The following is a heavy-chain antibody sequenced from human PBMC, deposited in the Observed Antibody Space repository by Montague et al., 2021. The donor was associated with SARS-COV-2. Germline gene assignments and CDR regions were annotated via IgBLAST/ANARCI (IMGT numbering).Heavy chain of an antibody. CDR1: GGSISPYD. V-gene: IGHV4-59*01. D-gene: IGHD3-10*01. Sequence: SETLSLTCTVSGGSISPYDWTWRRQPPAKGLEWSGDSYYTGKTKYKTSPNSRVTITVDTTKNKFSLNLKSVTTADTAVDYCAGDRGRYFDSGRYNWLDSWGQGTLVTVSS. CDR3: AGDRGRYFDSGRYNWLDS. CDR2: SYYTGKT. J-gene: IGHJ5*01.